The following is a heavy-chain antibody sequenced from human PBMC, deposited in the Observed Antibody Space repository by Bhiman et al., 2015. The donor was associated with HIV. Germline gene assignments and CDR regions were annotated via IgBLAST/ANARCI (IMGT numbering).Heavy chain of an antibody. V-gene: IGHV3-7*01. J-gene: IGHJ4*02. Sequence: EVQLLESGGGLVQPGGSLRLSCAASGFTFSNFAMNWVRQAPGKGLEWVANIKEDGSEKYYVDSVKGRFTISRDNAKNSLYLQMNTLRAEDTALYYCAREAVAGSVYFNYWGQGTLVTVSS. CDR1: GFTFSNFA. D-gene: IGHD6-19*01. CDR3: AREAVAGSVYFNY. CDR2: IKEDGSEK.